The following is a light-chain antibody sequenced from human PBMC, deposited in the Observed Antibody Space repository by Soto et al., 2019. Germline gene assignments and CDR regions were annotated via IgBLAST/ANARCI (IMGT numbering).Light chain of an antibody. CDR3: QQLNSYPIT. CDR1: QGISSY. CDR2: GAS. J-gene: IGKJ5*01. Sequence: DIQLTQSPSFLSASVGDGVTITCRASQGISSYLAWYQQKPGKAPKLLIYGASTLQSGVPSRFSGSGSGTEFTLTISSLQPEDFATYYCQQLNSYPITFGQGTRLEIK. V-gene: IGKV1-9*01.